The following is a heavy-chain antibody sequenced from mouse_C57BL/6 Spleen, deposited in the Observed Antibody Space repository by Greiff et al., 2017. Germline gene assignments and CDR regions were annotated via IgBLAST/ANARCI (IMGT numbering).Heavy chain of an antibody. J-gene: IGHJ4*01. Sequence: DVKLQESVAELVRPGASVKLSCTASGFNIKNTYMHWVKQRPEQGLEWIGRIDPANGNTKYAPKFQGKATITADTSSNTAYLQLSSLTSEDTAIYYCARSYDYPGYYYAMDYWGQGTSVTVSS. CDR1: GFNIKNTY. CDR3: ARSYDYPGYYYAMDY. D-gene: IGHD2-4*01. CDR2: IDPANGNT. V-gene: IGHV14-3*01.